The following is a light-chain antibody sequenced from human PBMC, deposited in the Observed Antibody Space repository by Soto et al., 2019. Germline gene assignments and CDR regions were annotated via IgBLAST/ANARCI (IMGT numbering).Light chain of an antibody. V-gene: IGLV2-14*01. Sequence: QSALTQPASVSGSPGQSITSSCTGTSSDVGGYNYVSWYQQHPGKAPKLMIYDVSNRPSGVSNRFSGSKSGNTASLTISGLQAEDEADYYCSSYTSSSTPSVVFGGGNQLTVL. CDR3: SSYTSSSTPSVV. J-gene: IGLJ2*01. CDR1: SSDVGGYNY. CDR2: DVS.